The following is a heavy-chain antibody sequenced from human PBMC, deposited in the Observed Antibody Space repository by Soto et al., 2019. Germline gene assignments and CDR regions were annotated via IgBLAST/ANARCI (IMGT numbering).Heavy chain of an antibody. Sequence: GESLKISCKGSGYSFTSYWIGWVRQMPGKGLEWMGIIYPGDSDTRYSPSFQGQVTISADKSISTAYLQWSSLKASDTAMYYCATSAAGSRPYYYYGMDVWGQGTKVTVSS. CDR1: GYSFTSYW. CDR3: ATSAAGSRPYYYYGMDV. J-gene: IGHJ6*02. D-gene: IGHD6-13*01. V-gene: IGHV5-51*01. CDR2: IYPGDSDT.